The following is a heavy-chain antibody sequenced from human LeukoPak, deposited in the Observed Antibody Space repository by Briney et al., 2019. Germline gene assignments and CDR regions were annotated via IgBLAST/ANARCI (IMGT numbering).Heavy chain of an antibody. V-gene: IGHV4-61*08. CDR1: GGSISGGDYY. CDR3: ARTYSSSWSPFDY. CDR2: IYYSGST. D-gene: IGHD6-13*01. Sequence: PSETLSLTCTVSGGSISGGDYYWSWIRQPPGKGLEWIGYIYYSGSTNYNPSLKSRVTISVDTSENQFSLKLSSVTAADTAVYYCARTYSSSWSPFDYWGQGTLVTVSS. J-gene: IGHJ4*02.